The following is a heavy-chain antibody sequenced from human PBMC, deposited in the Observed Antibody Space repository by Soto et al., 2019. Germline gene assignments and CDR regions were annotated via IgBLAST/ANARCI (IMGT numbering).Heavy chain of an antibody. V-gene: IGHV1-46*03. Sequence: ASVKVSCKASGYTFTSYYMHWVRQAPGQGLEWMGIINPSGGSTSYAQKFQGRVTMTRDTSTSTVCMELSSLRSEDTAVYYCATGYCTNGVCYRVFDYWGQGTLVTVSS. J-gene: IGHJ4*02. CDR1: GYTFTSYY. CDR2: INPSGGST. CDR3: ATGYCTNGVCYRVFDY. D-gene: IGHD2-8*01.